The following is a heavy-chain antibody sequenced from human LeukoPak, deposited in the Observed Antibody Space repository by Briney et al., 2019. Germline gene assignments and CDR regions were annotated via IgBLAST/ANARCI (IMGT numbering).Heavy chain of an antibody. Sequence: ASLKVSSKASGYSFTGYVIRWVREAPGQGLGWMGWISAYNGNTNYAQKLQGTVTMTTDTSTSTAYMELRSLRSDETAVYYCAKTNYDSSCYPTYYFDYWGQGTLVTVSS. V-gene: IGHV1-18*01. CDR1: GYSFTGYV. D-gene: IGHD3-22*01. J-gene: IGHJ4*02. CDR3: AKTNYDSSCYPTYYFDY. CDR2: ISAYNGNT.